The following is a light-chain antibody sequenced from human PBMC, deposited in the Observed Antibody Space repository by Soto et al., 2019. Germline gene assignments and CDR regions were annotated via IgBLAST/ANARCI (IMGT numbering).Light chain of an antibody. CDR2: DAS. CDR3: QAYNSALWT. J-gene: IGKJ1*01. Sequence: DVQMTQSPSSLSAAVGDRVTITCRASRGIDTFLAWYQQKPGRAPDLLIYDASTLQPGVPSRFSGSGSGTDFTLTISSLQPEDVAAYYCQAYNSALWTFGQGTRVEAK. V-gene: IGKV1-27*01. CDR1: RGIDTF.